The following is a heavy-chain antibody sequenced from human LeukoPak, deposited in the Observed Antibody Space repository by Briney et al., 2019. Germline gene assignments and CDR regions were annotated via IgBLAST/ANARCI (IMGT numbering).Heavy chain of an antibody. J-gene: IGHJ4*02. CDR2: IYGGGNI. Sequence: GGSLRLSCAASGFSVSSNYMNWVRQAPGKGLEWVSVIYGGGNIYYADSVRGRFTISRDNSKNTLYLQMNSLRAEDTAVYYCARGAGYNYPYYFDYWGQGTLVTVSS. CDR1: GFSVSSNY. CDR3: ARGAGYNYPYYFDY. D-gene: IGHD5-24*01. V-gene: IGHV3-53*01.